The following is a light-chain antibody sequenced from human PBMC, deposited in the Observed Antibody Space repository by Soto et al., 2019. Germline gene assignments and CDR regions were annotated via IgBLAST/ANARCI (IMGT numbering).Light chain of an antibody. CDR1: QSVSSSY. CDR3: QQYGSSPRYT. CDR2: GAS. V-gene: IGKV3-20*01. Sequence: EIVLTQSPGPLSLSPGERATLSCRASQSVSSSYLAWSQQKPGQAPRLLLYGASSRATGIPDRFSGSGSGTDFTLTISRLEPEDFAVYYCQQYGSSPRYTFGQGTKLEIK. J-gene: IGKJ2*01.